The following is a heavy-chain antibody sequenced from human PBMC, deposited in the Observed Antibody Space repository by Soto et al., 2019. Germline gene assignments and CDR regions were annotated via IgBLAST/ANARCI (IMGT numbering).Heavy chain of an antibody. Sequence: GASVKVSCKASGYTFTSYGISWVRQAPGQGLEWMGWISAYNGNTNYAQKLQGRVTMTTDTSTSTAYMELRSLRSDDTAVYYCARGRRDGYNKLVSVYYGMDVWGQGTTVTVSS. CDR3: ARGRRDGYNKLVSVYYGMDV. D-gene: IGHD5-12*01. J-gene: IGHJ6*02. V-gene: IGHV1-18*04. CDR1: GYTFTSYG. CDR2: ISAYNGNT.